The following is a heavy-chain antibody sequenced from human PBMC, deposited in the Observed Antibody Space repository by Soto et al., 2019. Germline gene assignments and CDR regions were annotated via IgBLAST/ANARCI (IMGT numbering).Heavy chain of an antibody. Sequence: QVQLVESGGGVVQPGRSLRLSCAASGFIFSTYAMHWVRQAPGKGLEWVTFISYDGRNKYYADSVKDRFTISRDNSKNTLYLLMNSLRTEHTAVHYCAREYDSSGYGYDAFDIWGQGTMVTVSS. CDR3: AREYDSSGYGYDAFDI. J-gene: IGHJ3*02. CDR1: GFIFSTYA. D-gene: IGHD3-22*01. CDR2: ISYDGRNK. V-gene: IGHV3-30*04.